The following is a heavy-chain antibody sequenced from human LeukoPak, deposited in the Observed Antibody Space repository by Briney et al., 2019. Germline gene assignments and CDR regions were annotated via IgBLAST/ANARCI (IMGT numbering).Heavy chain of an antibody. J-gene: IGHJ4*02. CDR2: IYYSGST. CDR3: ARAAYSGSYHSDY. D-gene: IGHD1-26*01. CDR1: GGSVNSGSYY. Sequence: SETLSLTCTVSGGSVNSGSYYWNWVRQPPGKGLEWIGYIYYSGSTNYNPSLKSRVTISVDTSKNQFSLKLSSVTAADTAVYYCARAAYSGSYHSDYWGQGTLVTVSS. V-gene: IGHV4-61*01.